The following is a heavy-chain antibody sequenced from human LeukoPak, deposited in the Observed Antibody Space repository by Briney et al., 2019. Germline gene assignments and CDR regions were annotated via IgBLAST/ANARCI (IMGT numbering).Heavy chain of an antibody. CDR1: GFTFRNYG. V-gene: IGHV3-30*02. D-gene: IGHD2-8*02. J-gene: IGHJ6*03. CDR2: IWSDGNNR. CDR3: AKDPGASVSGFYMDV. Sequence: GGSLRLSCAASGFTFRNYGMHWVRQATGKGLEWVSFIWSDGNNRFYADSVKGRFTISRDNSKNMLYLQMDTLRAEDTALYYCAKDPGASVSGFYMDVWGKGTTVTFSS.